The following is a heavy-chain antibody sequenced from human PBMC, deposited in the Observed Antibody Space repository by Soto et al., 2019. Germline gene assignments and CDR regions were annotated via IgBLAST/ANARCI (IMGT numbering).Heavy chain of an antibody. V-gene: IGHV1-2*02. CDR1: GYTFTDFY. Sequence: ASVKVSCKSSGYTFTDFYIHWVRQAPGQRLEWVGWINPQNGGINYAQNFRGKVTISADRSINTAYLQWNSLEASDTAFYFCARSPRSSPYFDYWGQGALVTVSS. D-gene: IGHD6-13*01. CDR3: ARSPRSSPYFDY. CDR2: INPQNGGI. J-gene: IGHJ4*02.